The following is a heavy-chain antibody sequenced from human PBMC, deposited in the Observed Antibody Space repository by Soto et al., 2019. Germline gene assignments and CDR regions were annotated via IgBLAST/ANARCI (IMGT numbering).Heavy chain of an antibody. CDR2: ISAYNGNT. V-gene: IGHV1-18*01. D-gene: IGHD3-10*01. J-gene: IGHJ6*02. CDR3: ARDGRITMVRGVTFVGSRHGMDV. CDR1: GYTFTSYG. Sequence: QVQLVQSGAEVKKPGASVKVSCKASGYTFTSYGISWVRQAPGQGLEWMGWISAYNGNTNYAQKLQGRGTMTTDTSTSTAYMELRSLRSDDTAVYYCARDGRITMVRGVTFVGSRHGMDVWGQGTTVTVSS.